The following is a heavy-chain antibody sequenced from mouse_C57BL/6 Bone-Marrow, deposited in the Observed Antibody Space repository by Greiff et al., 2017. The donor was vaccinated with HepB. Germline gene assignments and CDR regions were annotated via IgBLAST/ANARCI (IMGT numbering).Heavy chain of an antibody. J-gene: IGHJ3*01. CDR2: IRLKSDNYAT. V-gene: IGHV6-3*01. Sequence: EVKLEESGGGLVQPGGSMKLSCVASGFTFSNYWMNWVRQSPEKGLEWVAQIRLKSDNYATHYAESVKGRFTISRDDSKSSVYLQMNNLRAEDTGIYYCTGRGDGWFAYWGQGTLVTVSA. CDR3: TGRGDGWFAY. CDR1: GFTFSNYW.